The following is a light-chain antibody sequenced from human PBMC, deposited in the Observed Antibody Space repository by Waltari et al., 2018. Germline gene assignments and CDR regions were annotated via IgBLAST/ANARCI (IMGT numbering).Light chain of an antibody. J-gene: IGLJ2*01. Sequence: QSALTQPASVSGSPGQSITISCTGTSSDVGSYDLVSWYQQHPGKAPKLMIYEVYKRPSGGSNRFSGSKSGNKASLTIAGLQAEDEADYYCCSYAGSSTFTFGGGTKLTVL. V-gene: IGLV2-23*02. CDR2: EVY. CDR3: CSYAGSSTFT. CDR1: SSDVGSYDL.